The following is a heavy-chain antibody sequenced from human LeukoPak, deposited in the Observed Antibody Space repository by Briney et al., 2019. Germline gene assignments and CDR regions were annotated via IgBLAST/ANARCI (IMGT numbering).Heavy chain of an antibody. CDR2: ISGSGGST. J-gene: IGHJ4*02. Sequence: GGSLRLSCAASGFTFSSYAMSWVRQAPGKGLEWVSAISGSGGSTYYADSVKGRFTISRDNSKNTLYLQMNSLRAEDTAVYYCARSMNSGWYFTDYWGQGTLVTVSS. V-gene: IGHV3-23*01. CDR1: GFTFSSYA. CDR3: ARSMNSGWYFTDY. D-gene: IGHD6-19*01.